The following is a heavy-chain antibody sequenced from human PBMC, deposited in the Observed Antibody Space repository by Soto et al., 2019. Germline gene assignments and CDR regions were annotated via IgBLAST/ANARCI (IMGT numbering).Heavy chain of an antibody. Sequence: GEALKLSCKGSGYRFTSYWIGWVRQMPGKGLEWLGIIYPGDSDTRYSPSFQGQVTISADKSISTAYLQWSSLKASDTAMYYCARVPSIAAAGFHFDYWGQGTLVTVSS. CDR2: IYPGDSDT. CDR1: GYRFTSYW. J-gene: IGHJ4*02. D-gene: IGHD6-13*01. CDR3: ARVPSIAAAGFHFDY. V-gene: IGHV5-51*01.